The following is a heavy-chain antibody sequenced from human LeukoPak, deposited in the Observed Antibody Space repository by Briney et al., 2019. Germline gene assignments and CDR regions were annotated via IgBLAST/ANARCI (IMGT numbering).Heavy chain of an antibody. CDR1: GYTFTGYY. CDR3: ARARESDGYLY. V-gene: IGHV1-2*02. J-gene: IGHJ4*02. Sequence: ASVKVSCKASGYTFTGYYIHWVRQAPGQGFEWMGWINPNSGGTNYAQKFQGRVTMTRETSISTAYMELSRLRSDDTAVYYCARARESDGYLYWGQGTLVTVSS. CDR2: INPNSGGT. D-gene: IGHD5-24*01.